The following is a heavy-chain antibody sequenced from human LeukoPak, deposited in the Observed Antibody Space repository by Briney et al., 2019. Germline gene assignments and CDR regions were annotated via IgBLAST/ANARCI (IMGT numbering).Heavy chain of an antibody. D-gene: IGHD1-26*01. CDR2: IWYDGSNK. CDR1: GXTFSSYG. J-gene: IGHJ4*02. V-gene: IGHV3-33*01. Sequence: GGALRLSFAASGXTFSSYGMHWVRQAPGKGLEWVEVIWYDGSNKYYADSVKGRFTISRDNSKNTLYLQMNSLRAEDTAVYYCARDRVGASDWGQGTLVTVSS. CDR3: ARDRVGASD.